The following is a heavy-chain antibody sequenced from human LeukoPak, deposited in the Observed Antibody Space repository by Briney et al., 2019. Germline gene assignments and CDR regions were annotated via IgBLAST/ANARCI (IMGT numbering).Heavy chain of an antibody. CDR2: IWYDGSNK. Sequence: GGSLRLSCAASGFTFSSYGMHWVRQAPGKGLEWVAVIWYDGSNKYYADSVKGRFTISRDNSKNTLYLQMNSLRAEDTAVYYCARDQDIVVVPAAPSTPYYYYYYMDVWGKGTTVTVSS. J-gene: IGHJ6*03. D-gene: IGHD2-2*01. CDR3: ARDQDIVVVPAAPSTPYYYYYYMDV. V-gene: IGHV3-33*01. CDR1: GFTFSSYG.